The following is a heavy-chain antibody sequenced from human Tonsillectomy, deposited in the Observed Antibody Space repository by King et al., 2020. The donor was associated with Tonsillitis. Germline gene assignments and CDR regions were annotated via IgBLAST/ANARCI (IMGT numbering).Heavy chain of an antibody. J-gene: IGHJ4*02. D-gene: IGHD6-13*01. V-gene: IGHV3-30*02. Sequence: VQLVESGGGVVQPGGSLRLSCAASGFTFSSYGMHWVRQAPGKGLEWVAFIHYDRSIRYYADSVKGRFTISRDNSKNTLDLQLNSLRGEDTAVYYCAKDRAAGIFDYWGQGTLVTVSS. CDR3: AKDRAAGIFDY. CDR1: GFTFSSYG. CDR2: IHYDRSIR.